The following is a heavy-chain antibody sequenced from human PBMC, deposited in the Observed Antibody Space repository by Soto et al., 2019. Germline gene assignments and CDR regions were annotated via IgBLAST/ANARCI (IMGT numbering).Heavy chain of an antibody. V-gene: IGHV1-18*01. J-gene: IGHJ5*02. CDR2: ISTYSGDT. CDR1: GYTFFTYD. Sequence: QVHLVQSGVEVKTPGASVKVSCQASGYTFFTYDISWVRQAPGQGLEWMGWISTYSGDTKYAQKFQGRVTMTTDKSTPTAHLDLRSLISDDTAVYYCGRHSGPTTSWNWVDPWGHGTLVTVSS. CDR3: GRHSGPTTSWNWVDP. D-gene: IGHD1-1*01.